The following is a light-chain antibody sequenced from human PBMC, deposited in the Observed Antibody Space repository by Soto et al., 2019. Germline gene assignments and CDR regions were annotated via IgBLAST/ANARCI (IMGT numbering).Light chain of an antibody. CDR3: QSYDSSLSVSV. J-gene: IGLJ3*02. CDR1: RSNIGAGYH. V-gene: IGLV1-40*01. CDR2: GNS. Sequence: QSVLTQPPSVSGAPGQRVTISCTGSRSNIGAGYHVHWYQQLPGTAPKLLIYGNSNRPSGVPDRFSGSKSGTSASLAITGLQAEDEADYYCQSYDSSLSVSVFGGGTKVTVL.